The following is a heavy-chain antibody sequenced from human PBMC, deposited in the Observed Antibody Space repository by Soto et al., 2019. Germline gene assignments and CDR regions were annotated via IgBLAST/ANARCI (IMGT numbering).Heavy chain of an antibody. Sequence: EVQLVESGGGLVQPGRSLRLSCAASGFTFHDYALHWVRQAPMKGLEWVSGISWNSGNIGYADSVKGRFTISRDNAKNSLYLQMNSLRVEDTALYYCAILEKGGMDVWGQGTTVTVS. CDR2: ISWNSGNI. CDR1: GFTFHDYA. CDR3: AILEKGGMDV. D-gene: IGHD1-1*01. J-gene: IGHJ6*02. V-gene: IGHV3-9*01.